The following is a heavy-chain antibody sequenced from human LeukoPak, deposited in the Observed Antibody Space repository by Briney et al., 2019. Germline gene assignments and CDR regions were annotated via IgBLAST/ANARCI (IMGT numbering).Heavy chain of an antibody. D-gene: IGHD2-8*02. CDR1: RFTVSSNY. CDR2: IYSDGST. V-gene: IGHV3-66*01. Sequence: GGSLRLSCAASRFTVSSNYMSWVRQAPGKGLEWVSVIYSDGSTYYADSVKGRFTISRDNSKNTLYLQMNSLRAEDTTVYYCARSGPIWYYFDYWGQGTLVTVSS. CDR3: ARSGPIWYYFDY. J-gene: IGHJ4*02.